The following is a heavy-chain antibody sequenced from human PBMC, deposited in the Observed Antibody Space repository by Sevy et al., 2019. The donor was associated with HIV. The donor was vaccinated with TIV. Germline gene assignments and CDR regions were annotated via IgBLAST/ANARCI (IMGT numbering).Heavy chain of an antibody. Sequence: SETLSLTCTVSGGSITSVYWGWIRQPPGKGLEWIANIYYIGNTNYNPSLKSRVTISLDTSKNQFSLRLSSVTAADTAIYYCEGENAWGRGYSWGQGTLVTVSS. CDR2: IYYIGNT. V-gene: IGHV4-59*08. J-gene: IGHJ4*02. D-gene: IGHD1-26*01. CDR1: GGSITSVY. CDR3: EGENAWGRGYS.